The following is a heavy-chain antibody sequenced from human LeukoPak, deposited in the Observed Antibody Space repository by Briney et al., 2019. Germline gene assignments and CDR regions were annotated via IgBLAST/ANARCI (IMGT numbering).Heavy chain of an antibody. J-gene: IGHJ4*02. CDR1: GGSISSYY. Sequence: PSETLSLTCTVSGGSISSYYWSWIRQPPGKGLEWIGYIHTSGSTKYNPSLKSRVTTSLDTSKNQFSLRLSSVTAADTALYHCARKADDFWSGPFDYWGQGTLVTVSS. CDR3: ARKADDFWSGPFDY. D-gene: IGHD3-3*01. V-gene: IGHV4-4*09. CDR2: IHTSGST.